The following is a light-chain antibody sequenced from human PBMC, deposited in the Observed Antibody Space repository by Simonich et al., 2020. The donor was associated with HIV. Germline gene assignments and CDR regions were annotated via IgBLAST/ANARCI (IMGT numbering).Light chain of an antibody. V-gene: IGKV1-39*01. J-gene: IGKJ1*01. CDR1: QNISSY. CDR2: AAS. CDR3: QQSYSTPWT. Sequence: DIQMTQSPSSLSASVGDRVTITCRARQNISSYLNWYQQKPGKAPKLLIYAASSLQTGVPSRFSGSGSGTDFTLTISSLQPEDFAIYYCQQSYSTPWTFGQGTKVEIK.